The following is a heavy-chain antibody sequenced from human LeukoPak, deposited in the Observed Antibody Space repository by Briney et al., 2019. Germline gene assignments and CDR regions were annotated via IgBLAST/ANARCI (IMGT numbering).Heavy chain of an antibody. J-gene: IGHJ4*02. D-gene: IGHD3-10*01. V-gene: IGHV3-30*18. CDR3: AKASGSHFDY. Sequence: GGSLRLSCAASGFTFSSYGMHWVRQAPGKGLEWVAVVSYDGSNKYYADSVKGRFTISRDNSKNTLYLQMNSLRAEDTAVYYCAKASGSHFDYWGQGTLVTVSS. CDR2: VSYDGSNK. CDR1: GFTFSSYG.